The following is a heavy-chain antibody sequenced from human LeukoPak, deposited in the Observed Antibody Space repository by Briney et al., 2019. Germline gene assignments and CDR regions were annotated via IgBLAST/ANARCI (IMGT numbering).Heavy chain of an antibody. CDR2: ISAYNGNT. Sequence: ASVKVSCKASGYTFTSYGIGWVRQAPGQGLEWMGWISAYNGNTNYAQKLQGRVTMTTDTSTSTAYMELRSLRSDDTAVYYCARDRRSYYDYVWGSYRYGAFDIWGQGTMVTVSS. CDR1: GYTFTSYG. CDR3: ARDRRSYYDYVWGSYRYGAFDI. D-gene: IGHD3-16*02. V-gene: IGHV1-18*01. J-gene: IGHJ3*02.